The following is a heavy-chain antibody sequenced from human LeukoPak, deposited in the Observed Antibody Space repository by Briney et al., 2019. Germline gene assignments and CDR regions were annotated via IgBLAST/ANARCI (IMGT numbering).Heavy chain of an antibody. D-gene: IGHD3-9*01. CDR3: ARVRRKDAQGILTGYNAFDI. J-gene: IGHJ3*02. V-gene: IGHV4-30-4*02. Sequence: SETLSLTCTVSGGSISSGDYYWSWIRQPPGKGLEWIGYIYYSGSIYYNPSLKSRVTISVDTSKNQFSLKLSSVTAADTAVYYCARVRRKDAQGILTGYNAFDIWGQGTMVTVSS. CDR1: GGSISSGDYY. CDR2: IYYSGSI.